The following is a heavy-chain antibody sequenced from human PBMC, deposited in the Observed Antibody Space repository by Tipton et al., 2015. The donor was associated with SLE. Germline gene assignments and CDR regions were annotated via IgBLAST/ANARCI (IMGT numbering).Heavy chain of an antibody. CDR1: GGSISGGDYY. D-gene: IGHD3-22*01. Sequence: TLSLTCTVSGGSISGGDYYWSWIRQPPGKGLEWIGNIYYTGHTYYSPSLESRLTFSVDTSTNQFSLKLSSVTAADTAVYYCARGSYDSSGYHNWEFDYWGQGTLVTVSS. J-gene: IGHJ4*02. CDR2: IYYTGHT. V-gene: IGHV4-30-4*01. CDR3: ARGSYDSSGYHNWEFDY.